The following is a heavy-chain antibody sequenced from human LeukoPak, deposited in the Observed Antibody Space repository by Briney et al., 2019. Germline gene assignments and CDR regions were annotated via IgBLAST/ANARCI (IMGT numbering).Heavy chain of an antibody. CDR1: GYTFTSYD. CDR3: ARGGNLMVQGVKVDYYYYMDV. J-gene: IGHJ6*03. Sequence: ASVKVSCKASGYTFTSYDINWVRQATGQGLEWMGWMNPNSGNTGYAQKFQGRVTMTRNTSTSTAYMELSSLRSEDTAVYYCARGGNLMVQGVKVDYYYYMDVWGKGTTVTVSS. V-gene: IGHV1-8*01. CDR2: MNPNSGNT. D-gene: IGHD3-10*01.